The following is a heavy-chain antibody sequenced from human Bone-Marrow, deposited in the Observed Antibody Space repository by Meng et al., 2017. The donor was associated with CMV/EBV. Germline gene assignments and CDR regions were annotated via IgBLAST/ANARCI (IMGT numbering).Heavy chain of an antibody. CDR1: YTFTSDG. V-gene: IGHV1-18*01. Sequence: YTFTSDGISWVRQAPGQGLEWMGWISAYNGNTNYAQKLQGRVTMTTDTSTSTAYMELRSLRSDDTAVYYCARDVGMYYYDSSGYYDYWGQGTLVTVSS. J-gene: IGHJ4*02. CDR2: ISAYNGNT. D-gene: IGHD3-22*01. CDR3: ARDVGMYYYDSSGYYDY.